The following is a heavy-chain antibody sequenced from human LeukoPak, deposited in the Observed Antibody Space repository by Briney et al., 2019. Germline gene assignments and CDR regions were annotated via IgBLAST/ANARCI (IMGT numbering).Heavy chain of an antibody. D-gene: IGHD2-8*01. CDR3: ARDLCTNGVCYTWDY. Sequence: GGSLRLSCAASGFTFSTYSMNWVRQAPGKGLEWVSYISSSSSTIYYAASVKGRFTISRDNAKNSLYLQMNSLRAEDTAVYYCARDLCTNGVCYTWDYWGQGTLVTVSS. V-gene: IGHV3-48*01. CDR2: ISSSSSTI. J-gene: IGHJ4*02. CDR1: GFTFSTYS.